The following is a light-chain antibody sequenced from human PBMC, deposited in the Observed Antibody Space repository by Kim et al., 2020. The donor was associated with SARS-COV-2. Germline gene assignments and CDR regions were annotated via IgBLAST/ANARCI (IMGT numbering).Light chain of an antibody. V-gene: IGLV1-44*01. Sequence: QGFSISCSGSHSNIGSNTVNWYQQFPGKAPKLLMNANDRRPAGVPDRFSGSRSGTSASLAINGLHPEDDADYYCAAWDKSLNGRVFGGGTKVSVL. CDR3: AAWDKSLNGRV. CDR2: AND. J-gene: IGLJ3*02. CDR1: HSNIGSNT.